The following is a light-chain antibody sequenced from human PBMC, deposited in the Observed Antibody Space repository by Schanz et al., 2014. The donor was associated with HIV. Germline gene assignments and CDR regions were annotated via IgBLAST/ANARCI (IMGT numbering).Light chain of an antibody. CDR2: DND. V-gene: IGLV1-40*01. CDR3: PSYDSSLSGPYV. CDR1: SSNIGAGYD. J-gene: IGLJ1*01. Sequence: QSVLTQPPSLSGAPGQRISLSCTGSSSNIGAGYDVHWYQHFPGTAPRLLIFDNDNRPSGVPDRISGSKSGTSASLAITGLQGDDEADYYCPSYDSSLSGPYVFGTGTKLTVL.